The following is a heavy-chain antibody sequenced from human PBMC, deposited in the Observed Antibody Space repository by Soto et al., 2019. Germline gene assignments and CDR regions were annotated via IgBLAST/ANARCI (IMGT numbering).Heavy chain of an antibody. CDR3: ARGGSYDFWSGYYTEYYMDV. CDR2: IWYDGSNK. CDR1: GFTFSSYG. Sequence: QVQLVESGGGVVQPGRSLRLSCAASGFTFSSYGMHWVRQAPGKGLEWVAVIWYDGSNKYYADSVKGRFTISRDNSKNTLYLQMNSLRAEDTAVYYCARGGSYDFWSGYYTEYYMDVWSKGTTVTVSS. J-gene: IGHJ6*03. V-gene: IGHV3-33*01. D-gene: IGHD3-3*01.